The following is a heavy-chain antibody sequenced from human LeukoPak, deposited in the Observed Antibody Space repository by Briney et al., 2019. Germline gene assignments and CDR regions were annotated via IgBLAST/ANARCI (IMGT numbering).Heavy chain of an antibody. J-gene: IGHJ3*02. V-gene: IGHV4-39*01. Sequence: SETLSHICTVSGGSISSSTYYWGWIRQPPGKGLEWIGSLYYSGSTYYNASLKSRVTISADTSKNQFSLKLSSVTAADTAVYYCARPLSGSSSWHGDAFDTWGQGTMVTVSS. CDR2: LYYSGST. D-gene: IGHD6-13*01. CDR3: ARPLSGSSSWHGDAFDT. CDR1: GGSISSSTYY.